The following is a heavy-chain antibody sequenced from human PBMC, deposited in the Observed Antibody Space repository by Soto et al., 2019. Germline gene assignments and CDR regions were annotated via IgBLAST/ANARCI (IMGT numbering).Heavy chain of an antibody. J-gene: IGHJ4*02. CDR1: GGSLRGHY. Sequence: PSETLSLTCGVSGGSLRGHYWSWIRQSPEKGLEWIGEINHSGFTNYNPTLKSRVTISRDASKNQFSLRLSSMTAADSAVYFCARAAVKLGATLFDSWGQGTLVTVSS. V-gene: IGHV4-34*01. CDR2: INHSGFT. D-gene: IGHD1-26*01. CDR3: ARAAVKLGATLFDS.